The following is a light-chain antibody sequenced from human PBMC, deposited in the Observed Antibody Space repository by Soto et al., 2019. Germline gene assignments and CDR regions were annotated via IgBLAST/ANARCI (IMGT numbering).Light chain of an antibody. CDR2: AAS. J-gene: IGKJ3*01. CDR3: QQSYSTPWFT. CDR1: QSISSY. Sequence: DIQMTQSPSSLSASVGDRVTITCRASQSISSYLNWYQQKPGKAPKLLIYAASSLQSGVPSRFSGSGSGTDFTLTISSLQPEDFATYYCQQSYSTPWFTFGPGTKVDIK. V-gene: IGKV1-39*01.